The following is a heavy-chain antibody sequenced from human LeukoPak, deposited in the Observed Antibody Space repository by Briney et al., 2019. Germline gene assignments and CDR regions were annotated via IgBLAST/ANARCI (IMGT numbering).Heavy chain of an antibody. CDR1: GGSISSYY. J-gene: IGHJ3*02. CDR3: ARDRGSSGWNDAFDI. Sequence: SETLSLTCTVSGGSISSYYWSWIRQPPGKGLEWIGYIYYSGSTNYNPSLKSRVTISVDTSRNQFSLKLSSVTAADTAVYYCARDRGSSGWNDAFDIWGQGTMVTVSS. CDR2: IYYSGST. D-gene: IGHD6-19*01. V-gene: IGHV4-59*01.